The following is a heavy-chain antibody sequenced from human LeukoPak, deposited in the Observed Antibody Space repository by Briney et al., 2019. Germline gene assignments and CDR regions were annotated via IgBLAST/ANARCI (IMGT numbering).Heavy chain of an antibody. J-gene: IGHJ1*01. D-gene: IGHD3-10*01. V-gene: IGHV4-34*01. CDR2: VDHSGST. Sequence: SETLSLTCAGYGGSFTAYYWSWIRQPPGKGLEWIGKVDHSGSTNYNPSLKNRVTISVDTSKDQVSLNLTSVTAADTAVYYCARTPPRGDYSGSGSYYNRWGQGTLVTVSS. CDR3: ARTPPRGDYSGSGSYYNR. CDR1: GGSFTAYY.